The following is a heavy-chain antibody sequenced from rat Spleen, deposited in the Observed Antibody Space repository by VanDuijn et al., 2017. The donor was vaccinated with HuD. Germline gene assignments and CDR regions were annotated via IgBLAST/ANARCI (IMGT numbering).Heavy chain of an antibody. V-gene: IGHV2-30*01. D-gene: IGHD2-5*01. Sequence: QVQLKESGPGLVQPSQTLSLTCTVAGFSLTSYNVHWVRQPTGKGLEWMGVIWTGGSTDYNSALKSRLSISRDTSKSQVLLKMNSLQTEDTAMYFCARWILGYVMDAWGQGASVTVSS. CDR3: ARWILGYVMDA. CDR1: GFSLTSYN. CDR2: IWTGGST. J-gene: IGHJ4*01.